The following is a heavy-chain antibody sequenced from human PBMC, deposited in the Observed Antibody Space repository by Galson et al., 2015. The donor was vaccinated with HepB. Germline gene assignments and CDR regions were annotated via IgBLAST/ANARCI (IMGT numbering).Heavy chain of an antibody. CDR2: ISYDGSNK. CDR1: GFTFSSYA. CDR3: ARADRGAAAFDY. D-gene: IGHD6-13*01. Sequence: SLRLSCAASGFTFSSYAMHWVRQAPGKGLEWVAVISYDGSNKYYADSVKGRFTISRDNSKNTLYLQMNSLRAEDTAVYYCARADRGAAAFDYWGQGTLVTVSS. J-gene: IGHJ4*02. V-gene: IGHV3-30-3*01.